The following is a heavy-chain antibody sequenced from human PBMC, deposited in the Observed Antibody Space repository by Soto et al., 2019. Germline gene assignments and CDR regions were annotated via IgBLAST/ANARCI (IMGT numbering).Heavy chain of an antibody. CDR3: YSYPDFWGGHTPL. D-gene: IGHD3-3*01. Sequence: EVQLVESGGGLVQPGGSLRLSCAASGFSITNTWMHWVRQAPGKGLEWVGRVKSKADGGTADYAAPVKGRFTVSRDDSKNTQDLQMNSLKMEDTAVYYCYSYPDFWGGHTPLWGQGTLVTVSS. J-gene: IGHJ4*02. CDR1: GFSITNTW. V-gene: IGHV3-15*07. CDR2: VKSKADGGTA.